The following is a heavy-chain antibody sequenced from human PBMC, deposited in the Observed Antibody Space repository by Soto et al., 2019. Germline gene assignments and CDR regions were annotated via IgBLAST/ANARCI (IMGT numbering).Heavy chain of an antibody. CDR3: ARGRYGDY. CDR2: ISAHNGNT. CDR1: GYAFTTYG. J-gene: IGHJ4*02. V-gene: IGHV1-18*01. Sequence: QVHLVQSGAEVKKPGASVKVSCQSSGYAFTTYGITWVRQAPGQGLEWMGWISAHNGNTNYAQKLQGRVTVTRDTSTSTAYMELRSLRSDDTAVYYCARGRYGDYWGQGALVNVSS. D-gene: IGHD1-1*01.